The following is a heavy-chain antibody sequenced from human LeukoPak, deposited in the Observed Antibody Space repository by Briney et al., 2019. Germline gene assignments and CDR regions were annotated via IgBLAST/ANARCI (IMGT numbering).Heavy chain of an antibody. CDR1: GYTFTSHD. CDR2: MNPNSGNT. V-gene: IGHV1-8*01. Sequence: ASVKVSCKASGYTFTSHDINWVRQATGQGLEWMGWMNPNSGNTGYAQKFQGRVTMTRNTSISTAYMELSSLRSEDTAVYYCASRLHMIVDDAFDIWGQGTMVTVSS. D-gene: IGHD3-22*01. CDR3: ASRLHMIVDDAFDI. J-gene: IGHJ3*02.